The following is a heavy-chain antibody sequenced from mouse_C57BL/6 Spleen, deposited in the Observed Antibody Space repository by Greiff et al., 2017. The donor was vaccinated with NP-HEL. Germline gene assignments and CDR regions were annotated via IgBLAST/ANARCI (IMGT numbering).Heavy chain of an antibody. V-gene: IGHV14-2*01. D-gene: IGHD2-4*01. Sequence: EVQLQQSGAELVKPGASVKLSCTASGFNIKDYYMHWVKQRTEQGLEWIGRIDPEDGETKSAPKFQGKATITEDTSSNTAYLQLSSLTSEDTAVYYCASYDYDDGDFDYWGQGTTLTVSS. CDR3: ASYDYDDGDFDY. J-gene: IGHJ2*01. CDR2: IDPEDGET. CDR1: GFNIKDYY.